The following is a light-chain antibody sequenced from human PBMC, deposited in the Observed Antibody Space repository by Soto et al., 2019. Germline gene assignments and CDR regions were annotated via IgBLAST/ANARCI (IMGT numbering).Light chain of an antibody. CDR2: EVS. CDR1: SSDVGGYNY. Sequence: QSALTQPRSASGSPGQSVTISCTGTSSDVGGYNYVSWYQQHPGKAPKLMISEVSKRPSGVPDRFSGSKSGNTASLTVYGLQAEDEADYYCSSFAGNNNLVFGGGTKLTVL. CDR3: SSFAGNNNLV. V-gene: IGLV2-8*01. J-gene: IGLJ2*01.